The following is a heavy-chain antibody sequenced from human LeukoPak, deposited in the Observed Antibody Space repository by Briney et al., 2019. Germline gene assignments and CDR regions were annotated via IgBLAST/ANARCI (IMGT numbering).Heavy chain of an antibody. J-gene: IGHJ2*01. CDR2: MYSSEST. CDR3: ARGSPLDWYFDL. V-gene: IGHV4-59*01. Sequence: PSETLSLTCTVSGGPISSYYWSWIRQPPGKGLEWIGYMYSSESTKYNPSLKSRVTISVDTSGNQFSLKLTSLTAADTAVYYCARGSPLDWYFDLWGRDTLVTVSS. CDR1: GGPISSYY.